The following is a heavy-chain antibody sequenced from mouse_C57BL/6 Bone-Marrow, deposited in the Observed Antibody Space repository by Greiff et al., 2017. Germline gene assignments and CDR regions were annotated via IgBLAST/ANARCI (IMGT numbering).Heavy chain of an antibody. V-gene: IGHV1-69*01. D-gene: IGHD1-1*01. CDR1: GYTFTSYW. CDR2: IDPSDSYT. CDR3: ASWYYGSKDY. Sequence: VQLQQPGAELVMPGASVKLSCKASGYTFTSYWMHWVKQRPGQGLEWIGEIDPSDSYTNYNQKFKGKSTLTVDKPSSTAYMQLSSLTSEDSAVYYCASWYYGSKDYWGQGTTLTVSS. J-gene: IGHJ2*01.